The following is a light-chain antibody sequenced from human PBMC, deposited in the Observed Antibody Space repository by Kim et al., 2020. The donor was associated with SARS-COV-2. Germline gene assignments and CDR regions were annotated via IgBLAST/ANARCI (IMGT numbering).Light chain of an antibody. Sequence: SPGESATLSCRASQSVSSNSLAWLQPKPGQAPRLLIYGASSRATGIPDRFSGSGSGTDFTLTISRLEPEDFAVYYCQRYGTSPWTFGQGTKVDIK. CDR3: QRYGTSPWT. CDR2: GAS. V-gene: IGKV3-20*01. J-gene: IGKJ1*01. CDR1: QSVSSNS.